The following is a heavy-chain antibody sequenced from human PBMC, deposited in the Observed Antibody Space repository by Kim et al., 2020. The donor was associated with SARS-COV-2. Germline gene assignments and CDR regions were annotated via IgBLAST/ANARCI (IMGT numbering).Heavy chain of an antibody. CDR3: ARPGTTGTTNPAFDI. CDR2: IDPSDSYT. Sequence: GESLKISCKGSGYSFTSYWISWVRQMPGKGLEWMGRIDPSDSYTNYSPSFQGHVTISADKSISTAYLQWSSLKASDTAMYYCARPGTTGTTNPAFDIWGQGTMVTVSS. V-gene: IGHV5-10-1*01. CDR1: GYSFTSYW. D-gene: IGHD1-1*01. J-gene: IGHJ3*02.